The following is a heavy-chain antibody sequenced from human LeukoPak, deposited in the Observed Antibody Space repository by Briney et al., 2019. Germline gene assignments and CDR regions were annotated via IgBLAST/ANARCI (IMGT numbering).Heavy chain of an antibody. CDR2: VYYSGST. D-gene: IGHD7-27*01. J-gene: IGHJ4*02. V-gene: IGHV4-59*01. Sequence: SETLSLTCTISGDFIAAYYWSWIRQAPGKGLEWIGYVYYSGSTEYNPSLRTRVTISLDMSKHHFSLNLTSVTAADTAVYYCATNTGTVFDNWGQGALVTVSS. CDR1: GDFIAAYY. CDR3: ATNTGTVFDN.